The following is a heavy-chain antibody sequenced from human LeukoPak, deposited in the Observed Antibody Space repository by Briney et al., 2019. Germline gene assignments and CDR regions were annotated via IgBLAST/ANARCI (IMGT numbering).Heavy chain of an antibody. D-gene: IGHD6-13*01. CDR2: ISSSGSTI. V-gene: IGHV3-11*01. CDR1: GGSISSYY. Sequence: LSLTCTVSGGSISSYYWSWIRQAPGKGLEWVSYISSSGSTIYYADSVKGRFTISRDNAKNSLYLQMNSLRAEDTAVYYCARTGYSSSWYPTYYFDYWGQGTLVTVSS. CDR3: ARTGYSSSWYPTYYFDY. J-gene: IGHJ4*02.